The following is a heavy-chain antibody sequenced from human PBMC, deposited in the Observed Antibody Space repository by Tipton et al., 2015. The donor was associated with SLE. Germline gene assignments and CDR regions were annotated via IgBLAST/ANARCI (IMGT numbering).Heavy chain of an antibody. CDR2: IYYSGTT. J-gene: IGHJ4*02. Sequence: TLSLTCAVSGYSINNAYFWGWIRQPPGKGLEWIGTIYYSGTTFYNPSLKSRLTLSIDTSKNQFSLKLSSVTAADTAVYYCVRLELPATKADYWGPGTLVTVSS. CDR1: GYSINNAYF. CDR3: VRLELPATKADY. D-gene: IGHD5-24*01. V-gene: IGHV4-38-2*01.